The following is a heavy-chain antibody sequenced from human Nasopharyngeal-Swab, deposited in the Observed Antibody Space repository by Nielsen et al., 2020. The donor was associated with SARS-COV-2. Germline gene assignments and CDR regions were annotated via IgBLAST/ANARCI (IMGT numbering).Heavy chain of an antibody. Sequence: GESLKISCAASGFTFDDYAMHWVRQATGKGLEWVSAIGTAGDTYYPGSVKGRFTISRENAKNSLYLQMNSLRAGDTAVYYCARDQGYSYGFGSAFDIWGQGTMVTVSS. CDR1: GFTFDDYA. D-gene: IGHD5-18*01. J-gene: IGHJ3*02. CDR2: IGTAGDT. V-gene: IGHV3-13*01. CDR3: ARDQGYSYGFGSAFDI.